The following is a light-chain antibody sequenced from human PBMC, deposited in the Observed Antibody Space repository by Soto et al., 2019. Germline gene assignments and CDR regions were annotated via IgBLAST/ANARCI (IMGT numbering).Light chain of an antibody. CDR2: DAS. J-gene: IGKJ5*01. CDR1: QSISMF. Sequence: DLQMTQSPSTLSSSLGDSVIITCRASQSISMFLAWYQQKPGNAPKLLIYDASSLESGVQSRFSGSGSGTEFTLTIRSLQPDDFATYYCQQYNSYFTFGQGTRLEIK. CDR3: QQYNSYFT. V-gene: IGKV1-5*01.